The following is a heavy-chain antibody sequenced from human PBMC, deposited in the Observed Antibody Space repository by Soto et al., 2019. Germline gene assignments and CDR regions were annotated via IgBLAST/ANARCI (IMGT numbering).Heavy chain of an antibody. CDR3: ARELLNYDFWSGYALGAGYYYYMDV. CDR2: NHSGST. D-gene: IGHD3-3*01. J-gene: IGHJ6*03. V-gene: IGHV4-34*01. Sequence: NHSGSTNYNPSLKSRVTISVDTSKNQFSLKLSSVTAADTAVYYCARELLNYDFWSGYALGAGYYYYMDVWGKGTTVTVSS.